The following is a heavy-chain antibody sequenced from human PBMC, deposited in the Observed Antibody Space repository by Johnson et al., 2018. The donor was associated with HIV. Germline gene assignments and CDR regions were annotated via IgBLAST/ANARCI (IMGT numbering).Heavy chain of an antibody. D-gene: IGHD3-22*01. V-gene: IGHV3-11*01. CDR2: ISSSGSTI. CDR1: GFTFSDYY. J-gene: IGHJ3*02. CDR3: GRVKVSGGYLSAFDI. Sequence: QVQLVESGGGLVQPGGSLRLSCAASGFTFSDYYMSWIRQAPGKGLEWVSYISSSGSTIYYADSVKGRFTISRDNSKNTLYLQMNSLRAEDTAVYLCGRVKVSGGYLSAFDIWGQGTVVSVSS.